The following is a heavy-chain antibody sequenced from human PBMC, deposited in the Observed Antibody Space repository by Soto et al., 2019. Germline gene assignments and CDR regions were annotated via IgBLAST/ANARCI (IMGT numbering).Heavy chain of an antibody. D-gene: IGHD3-16*01. CDR2: ISNSGSTI. Sequence: GGSLRLSCAASGLTVSNYYMSWIRQAPGKGLEWLSYISNSGSTIYYAESVRGRFIISRDNAKNSVYLQMNSLRAEDVAVYYCARLYGAPWGGFDPWGQGTLVTVSS. J-gene: IGHJ5*02. V-gene: IGHV3-11*01. CDR3: ARLYGAPWGGFDP. CDR1: GLTVSNYY.